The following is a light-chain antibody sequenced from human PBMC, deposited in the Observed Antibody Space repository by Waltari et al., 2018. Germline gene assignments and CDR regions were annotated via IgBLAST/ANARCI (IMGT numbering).Light chain of an antibody. J-gene: IGKJ1*01. CDR3: QQSSSTPPWT. Sequence: DIQMTQSPSSLSASVGDRVTITCRASQSVSSYLNWCQQKPGKAPRLLIYAASSLQSGVPSRFSGSGSGTDFALTISSLQPEDFATYYCQQSSSTPPWTFGQGTKVEIK. CDR2: AAS. V-gene: IGKV1-39*01. CDR1: QSVSSY.